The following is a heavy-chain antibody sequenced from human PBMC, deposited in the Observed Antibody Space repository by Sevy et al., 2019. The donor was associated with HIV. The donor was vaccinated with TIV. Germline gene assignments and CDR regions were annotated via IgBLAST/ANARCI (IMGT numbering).Heavy chain of an antibody. CDR3: SRDFRTFKSGVIITNWFFDL. Sequence: GESLKISCAASGFNFSASGMHWVRQTPGKGLEWVTFIRNDGSTNYYADSVKGRFTISRDNSKNTLYLQLNTVRSEDTAVYYCSRDFRTFKSGVIITNWFFDLWGRGTLVTVSS. CDR2: IRNDGSTN. J-gene: IGHJ2*01. D-gene: IGHD2-21*01. CDR1: GFNFSASG. V-gene: IGHV3-30*02.